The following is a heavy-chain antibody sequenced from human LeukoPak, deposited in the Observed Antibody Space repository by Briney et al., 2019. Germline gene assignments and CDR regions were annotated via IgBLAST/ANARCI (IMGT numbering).Heavy chain of an antibody. J-gene: IGHJ4*02. D-gene: IGHD3-10*01. V-gene: IGHV4-59*01. CDR3: ARARFGEPFDY. CDR1: GGSISSYY. CDR2: IYYSGST. Sequence: SETLSLTCTVSGGSISSYYWSWTRQPPGKGLEWIGYIYYSGSTNYNPSLKSRVTISVDTSKNQFSLKLSSVTAADTAVYYCARARFGEPFDYWGQGTLVTVSS.